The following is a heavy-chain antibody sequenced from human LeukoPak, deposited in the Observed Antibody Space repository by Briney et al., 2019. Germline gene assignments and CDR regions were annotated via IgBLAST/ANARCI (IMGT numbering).Heavy chain of an antibody. D-gene: IGHD1-1*01. V-gene: IGHV4-34*01. CDR1: GGSFSGYY. Sequence: PSETLSLTCAVYGGSFSGYYWSWIRQPPGKGLEWIGEINHSGSTNYNPSLKSRVTISVDTSKNQFSLKLSSVTAADTAVYYCARAFRRYPHYYYMDVWGKGTTVTVSS. CDR3: ARAFRRYPHYYYMDV. CDR2: INHSGST. J-gene: IGHJ6*03.